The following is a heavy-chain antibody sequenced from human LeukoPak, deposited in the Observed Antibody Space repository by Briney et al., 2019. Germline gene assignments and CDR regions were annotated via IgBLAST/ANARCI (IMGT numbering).Heavy chain of an antibody. J-gene: IGHJ4*02. CDR2: INDDSSGI. Sequence: GGSLRLSCAASGFTFSLYAMKWVRQAPGKGLEGVSYINDDSSGIHYADSVKGGFTISRDNARNTLYLQLSSLRAEDTAVYYCARDTFQPGLIDSWGQGTLVTVSP. CDR3: ARDTFQPGLIDS. V-gene: IGHV3-48*04. D-gene: IGHD2-2*01. CDR1: GFTFSLYA.